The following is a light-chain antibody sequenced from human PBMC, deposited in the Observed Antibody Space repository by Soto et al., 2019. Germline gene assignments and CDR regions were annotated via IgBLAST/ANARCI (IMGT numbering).Light chain of an antibody. CDR2: SNN. Sequence: QAVVTQPPSASGTPGQRVTISCPGSSSNIGSNTVNWYQQLPGTAPKLLIYSNNQRPSGVPDRFSGSKSGTSASLAISGLQSEDEADYYCAAWDDSLNILYVFGTGTKLTVL. V-gene: IGLV1-44*01. CDR3: AAWDDSLNILYV. CDR1: SSNIGSNT. J-gene: IGLJ1*01.